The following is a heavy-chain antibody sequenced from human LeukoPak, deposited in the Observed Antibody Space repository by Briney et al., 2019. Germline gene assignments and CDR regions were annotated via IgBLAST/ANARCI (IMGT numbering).Heavy chain of an antibody. Sequence: PGGSLRLSCAASGFTFTSFWMNWVRQAPGKGLECVANINQDGSEKFYVDSVKGRFTISRDNAENSVYLQMNSLRAEDTAVYYCARDHTVAGIVFDSWGQGALVTVSS. V-gene: IGHV3-7*01. J-gene: IGHJ4*02. CDR2: INQDGSEK. CDR1: GFTFTSFW. D-gene: IGHD6-19*01. CDR3: ARDHTVAGIVFDS.